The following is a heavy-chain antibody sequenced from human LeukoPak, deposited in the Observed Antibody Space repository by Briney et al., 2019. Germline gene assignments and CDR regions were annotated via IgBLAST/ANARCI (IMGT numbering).Heavy chain of an antibody. Sequence: SGPTLVNPTETLTLTRTFSGFSLSTTGVGVGWIRQPPGKALEWLALIYWNDDKRYSPSLKSRLTITKGTSKNQVVLTMTNMDPVDTATYYCAHREKAVAGTWAFDIWGQGTMVTVSS. CDR2: IYWNDDK. CDR3: AHREKAVAGTWAFDI. J-gene: IGHJ3*02. V-gene: IGHV2-5*01. D-gene: IGHD6-19*01. CDR1: GFSLSTTGVG.